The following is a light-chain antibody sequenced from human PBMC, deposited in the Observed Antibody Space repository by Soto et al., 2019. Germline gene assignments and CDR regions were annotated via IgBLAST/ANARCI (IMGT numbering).Light chain of an antibody. V-gene: IGKV3-15*01. CDR2: DSS. Sequence: EIVLTQSPATLSVSPGETATLSCRASQSVSSYLAWYQEKPGRAPRLLIHDSSTRAAGIPARISGSGSGTDFTLTISGLQSEDLAIYYCQQYDDWPITFGHGTRLEI. J-gene: IGKJ5*01. CDR1: QSVSSY. CDR3: QQYDDWPIT.